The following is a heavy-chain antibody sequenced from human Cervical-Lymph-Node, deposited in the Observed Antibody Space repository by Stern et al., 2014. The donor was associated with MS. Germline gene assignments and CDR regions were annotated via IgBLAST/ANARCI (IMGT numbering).Heavy chain of an antibody. J-gene: IGHJ5*02. CDR2: ISAYNDNT. V-gene: IGHV1-18*01. CDR1: GFALTSAG. CDR3: ARRSIKGYNCFDP. Sequence: VQLVESGAELKKPGASVKVSCKASGFALTSAGISWVRQAPGQGLAWMGWISAYNDNTNYAQRFQDRVNMPTDTATSTAYMELRSLRSDDTAVYYCARRSIKGYNCFDPRGQGTLVTVSS. D-gene: IGHD1-14*01.